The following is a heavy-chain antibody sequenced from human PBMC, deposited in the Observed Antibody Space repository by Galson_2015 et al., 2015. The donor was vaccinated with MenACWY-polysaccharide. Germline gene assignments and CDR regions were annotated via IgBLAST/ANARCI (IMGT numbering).Heavy chain of an antibody. D-gene: IGHD3-10*01. Sequence: SVKVSCKASGYTFTYNDINWVRQATGQRLEWMGLMNPGSGHTEYAQKFQGRVTMTSNTAISTAYMELTSLRSEDTAVYYCARGHYGAWGQGTLVIVSS. CDR1: GYTFTYND. CDR2: MNPGSGHT. V-gene: IGHV1-8*01. J-gene: IGHJ5*02. CDR3: ARGHYGA.